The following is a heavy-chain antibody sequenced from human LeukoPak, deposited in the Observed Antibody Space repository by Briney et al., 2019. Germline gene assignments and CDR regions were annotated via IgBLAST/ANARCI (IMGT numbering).Heavy chain of an antibody. D-gene: IGHD4-17*01. V-gene: IGHV4-59*12. CDR3: ARDSTDSTVTLYYFDY. Sequence: SETLSLTCTVSGGSISSYYWSWIRQPPGKGLEWIGYIYYSGSTNYNPSLKSRVTISVATSKNQFSLKLSSVTAADTAVYYCARDSTDSTVTLYYFDYWGQGTLVTVSS. CDR1: GGSISSYY. J-gene: IGHJ4*02. CDR2: IYYSGST.